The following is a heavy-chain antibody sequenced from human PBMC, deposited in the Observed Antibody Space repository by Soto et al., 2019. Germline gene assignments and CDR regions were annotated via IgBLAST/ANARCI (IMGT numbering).Heavy chain of an antibody. D-gene: IGHD5-18*01. V-gene: IGHV3-23*01. CDR1: GFTFNNFA. J-gene: IGHJ6*02. CDR2: ISGSGGST. CDR3: AKKGGIQLQGAMDV. Sequence: PGGSLRLSCAASGFTFNNFAMRWVRQAPGKGLEWVSSISGSGGSTYYADSVKGRFTISRDNSKNTLYLQMSSLRAEDTAVYYCAKKGGIQLQGAMDVWGQGTTVTVSS.